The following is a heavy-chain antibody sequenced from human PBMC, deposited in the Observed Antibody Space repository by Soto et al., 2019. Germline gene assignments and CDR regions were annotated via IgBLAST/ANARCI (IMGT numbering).Heavy chain of an antibody. CDR1: GFSFSTYG. V-gene: IGHV3-33*01. Sequence: QVQLVESGGGVVRPGRSLRLACEASGFSFSTYGMHWVRQAPCKGLQWVAVIWYDGTNTYYADSVKGRFTISRDNSKDTLYLEMNNLRAEATAVYYCARVEAPLIHSDHYYYGMDVWGQGTTVTVSS. CDR3: ARVEAPLIHSDHYYYGMDV. J-gene: IGHJ6*02. D-gene: IGHD5-18*01. CDR2: IWYDGTNT.